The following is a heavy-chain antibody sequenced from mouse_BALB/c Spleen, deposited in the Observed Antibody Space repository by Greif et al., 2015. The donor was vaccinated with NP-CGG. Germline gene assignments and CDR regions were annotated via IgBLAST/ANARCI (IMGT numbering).Heavy chain of an antibody. D-gene: IGHD2-14*01. J-gene: IGHJ2*01. V-gene: IGHV1-84*02. Sequence: QVHVKQSGPELVKPGASVRISCKASGYTFTDYYINLVKQKPGQGLEWIGWIYPGSGNTKYNEKFKGKSTLTVDTSSSTAYMQLSSLTSEDTAVYFCALAYYRYLDYWGQGTTLTVSS. CDR2: IYPGSGNT. CDR3: ALAYYRYLDY. CDR1: GYTFTDYY.